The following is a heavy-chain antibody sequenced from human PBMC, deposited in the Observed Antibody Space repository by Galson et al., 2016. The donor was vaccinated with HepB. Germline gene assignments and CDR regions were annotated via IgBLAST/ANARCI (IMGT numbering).Heavy chain of an antibody. CDR2: ISGDGGNT. CDR1: GFTFDDHG. V-gene: IGHV3-43*02. CDR3: AKDLGKSVGTIDY. Sequence: SLRLSCAASGFTFDDHGMHWVRQAPGKGLEWVALISGDGGNTYYADSVKGRFTISRDNAKNSLYLQMNSLRAEDTALYYCAKDLGKSVGTIDYWGQGALVTVSS. D-gene: IGHD5/OR15-5a*01. J-gene: IGHJ4*02.